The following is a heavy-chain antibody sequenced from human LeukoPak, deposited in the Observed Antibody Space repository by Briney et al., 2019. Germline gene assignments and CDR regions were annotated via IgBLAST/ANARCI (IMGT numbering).Heavy chain of an antibody. D-gene: IGHD3-9*01. CDR3: ARSTYNYILTGYYSVF. V-gene: IGHV4-39*01. CDR1: GDSITSTSYS. Sequence: SETLSLTCTLSGDSITSTSYSWGWIRQHAGKGREWIGSIYYSVSTYYNPSLKSPVTIYVDTCKNQFSLIMRSVPAAETAIDLGARSTYNYILTGYYSVFWGQGTLVTVSS. CDR2: IYYSVST. J-gene: IGHJ4*02.